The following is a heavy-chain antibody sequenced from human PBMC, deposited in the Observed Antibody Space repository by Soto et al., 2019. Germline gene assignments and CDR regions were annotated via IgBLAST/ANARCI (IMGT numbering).Heavy chain of an antibody. CDR1: GGTFSSYA. CDR2: IIPIFGTA. V-gene: IGHV1-69*13. CDR3: ARDRGHYGGSIYLDY. D-gene: IGHD4-17*01. Sequence: GASVKVSCKASGGTFSSYAISWVRQAPGQGLEWMGGIIPIFGTANYAQKFQGRVTITADESTSTAYMELSSLRSEDTAVYYRARDRGHYGGSIYLDYWGQGTLVTVSS. J-gene: IGHJ4*02.